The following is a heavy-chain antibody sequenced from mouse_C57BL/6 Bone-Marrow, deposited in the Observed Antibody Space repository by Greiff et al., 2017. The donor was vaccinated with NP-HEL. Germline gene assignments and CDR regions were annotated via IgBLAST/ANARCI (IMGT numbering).Heavy chain of an antibody. J-gene: IGHJ2*01. CDR1: GYTFTSYW. CDR3: ARRDYYGSSYSY. D-gene: IGHD1-1*01. V-gene: IGHV1-69*01. Sequence: VQLKQPGAELVMPGASVKLSCKASGYTFTSYWMHWVKQRPGQGLEWIGEIDPSDSYTNYNQKFKGKSTLTVDKSSSTAYMQLSSLTSEDSAVYYCARRDYYGSSYSYWGQGTTLTVSS. CDR2: IDPSDSYT.